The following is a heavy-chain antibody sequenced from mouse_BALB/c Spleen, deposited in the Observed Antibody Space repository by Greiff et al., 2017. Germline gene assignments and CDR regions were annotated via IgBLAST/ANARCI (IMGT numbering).Heavy chain of an antibody. D-gene: IGHD1-1*01. CDR2: ISNGGGST. CDR3: ATGYGSSYWFAY. J-gene: IGHJ3*01. Sequence: EVQRVESGGGLVQPGGSLKLSCAASGFTFSSYTMSWVRQTPEKRLEWVAYISNGGGSTYYPDTVKGRFTISRDNAKNTLYLQMSSLKSEDTAMYYCATGYGSSYWFAYWGQGTLVTVSA. V-gene: IGHV5-12-2*01. CDR1: GFTFSSYT.